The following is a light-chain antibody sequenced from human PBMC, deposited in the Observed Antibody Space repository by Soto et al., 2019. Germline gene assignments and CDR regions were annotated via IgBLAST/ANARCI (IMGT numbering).Light chain of an antibody. V-gene: IGLV1-44*01. J-gene: IGLJ1*01. CDR1: SPNIGSNT. CDR2: SDN. CDR3: AAWDDSLNGRHV. Sequence: QSVLTQPPSASGTPGQRVTISCSGSSPNIGSNTVNWFQQLPGTAPKLLIYSDNRRPSGVPGRFSGSKSGTSASLAISGLQSEDEADYYCAAWDDSLNGRHVFGTGTKVTVL.